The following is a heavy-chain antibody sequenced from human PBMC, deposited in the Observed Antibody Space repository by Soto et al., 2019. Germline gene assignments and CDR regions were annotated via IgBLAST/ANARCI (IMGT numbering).Heavy chain of an antibody. CDR3: ARDVFYHFRTGSPSHFFDF. V-gene: IGHV1-69*06. CDR2: IIPLFGAT. D-gene: IGHD3-3*01. CDR1: GGTFNNYA. J-gene: IGHJ4*02. Sequence: QVQLVQSGAEVKKPGSSVKVSCKASGGTFNNYAISWVRQAPGQGLEWMGGIIPLFGATNYAQHFQGRVTITADKFTSTSYMELSSLKSEDTAVYYCARDVFYHFRTGSPSHFFDFWGQGSLVTVSS.